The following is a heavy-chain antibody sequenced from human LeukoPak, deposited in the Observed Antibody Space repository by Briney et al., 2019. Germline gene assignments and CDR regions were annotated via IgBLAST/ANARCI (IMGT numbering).Heavy chain of an antibody. CDR1: GFTVSSSF. V-gene: IGHV3-53*01. CDR3: ARGADRWNYFDY. J-gene: IGHJ4*02. CDR2: IYSGGST. Sequence: GGSLRLSCAASGFTVSSSFMSWVRQAPGRGLEWVSVIYSGGSTYYADSVKGRITISRDNSKNTVSFQMNSLRAEDTAVYYCARGADRWNYFDYWGQGTLVTVSS. D-gene: IGHD4-23*01.